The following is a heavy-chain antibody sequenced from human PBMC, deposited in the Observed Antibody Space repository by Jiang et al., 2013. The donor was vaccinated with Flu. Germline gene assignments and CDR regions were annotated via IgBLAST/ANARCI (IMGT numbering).Heavy chain of an antibody. CDR1: VSSNSAA. Sequence: VSSNSAAWNWIRQSPSRGLEWLGRTYYRSKWYNDYAVSVKSRITINPDTSKNQFSLQLNSVTPEDTAVYYCARESVGSYSVDAFDIWGQGTMVTVSS. J-gene: IGHJ3*02. CDR2: TYYRSKWYN. D-gene: IGHD1-26*01. V-gene: IGHV6-1*01. CDR3: ARESVGSYSVDAFDI.